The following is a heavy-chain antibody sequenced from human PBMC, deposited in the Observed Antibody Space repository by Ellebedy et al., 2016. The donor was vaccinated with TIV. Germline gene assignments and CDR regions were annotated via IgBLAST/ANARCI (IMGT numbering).Heavy chain of an antibody. J-gene: IGHJ5*02. Sequence: PGGSLRLSCAVPGFTFSSYEMNWVRKAPGKGLEWVSYISVSAIVTAYADSVKGRFTISRDNASTSLYMQMNSLRDDDTAMYYCARSYGARTSGPWGQGTLVTVSS. V-gene: IGHV3-48*03. CDR3: ARSYGARTSGP. CDR1: GFTFSSYE. CDR2: ISVSAIVT. D-gene: IGHD3-16*01.